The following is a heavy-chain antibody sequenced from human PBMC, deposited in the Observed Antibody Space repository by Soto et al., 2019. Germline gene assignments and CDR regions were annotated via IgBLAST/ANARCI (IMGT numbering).Heavy chain of an antibody. V-gene: IGHV4-31*03. CDR3: ARGVSYFDY. D-gene: IGHD2-8*01. CDR1: GGSIGSSSYY. Sequence: SETLSLTCTVSGGSIGSSSYYWGWIRQPPGKGLEWIGYIYYSGSTYYNPSLKSRVTISVDTSKNQFSLKLSSVTAADTAVYYCARGVSYFDYWGQGTLVTVSS. CDR2: IYYSGST. J-gene: IGHJ4*02.